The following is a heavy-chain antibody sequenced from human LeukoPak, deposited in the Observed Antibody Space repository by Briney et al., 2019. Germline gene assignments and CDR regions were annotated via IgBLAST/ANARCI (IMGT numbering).Heavy chain of an antibody. V-gene: IGHV3-23*01. CDR2: ISGSGGST. J-gene: IGHJ4*02. CDR3: ARNDPLVIWAFYYFDY. CDR1: GFTFSSYA. D-gene: IGHD3-9*01. Sequence: GGSLRLSCAASGFTFSSYAMSWVRQAPGKGLEWVSAISGSGGSTYYADSVKGRFTISRDNSKNTLYLQMNSLRAEDTAVYYCARNDPLVIWAFYYFDYWGQGTLVTVSS.